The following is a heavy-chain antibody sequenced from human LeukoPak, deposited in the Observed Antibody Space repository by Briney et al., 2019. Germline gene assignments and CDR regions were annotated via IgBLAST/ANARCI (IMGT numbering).Heavy chain of an antibody. CDR3: ARVWGYYYGSGTPPY. Sequence: GGSPRLSCAAPGFTFSSYAMSWVRQAPGKGLEWVSAISGSGGSTYYVDSVKGRFTISRDNSKNTLYLQMNSLRAEDTAVYYCARVWGYYYGSGTPPYWGQGTLVTVSS. CDR2: ISGSGGST. D-gene: IGHD3-10*01. CDR1: GFTFSSYA. V-gene: IGHV3-23*01. J-gene: IGHJ4*02.